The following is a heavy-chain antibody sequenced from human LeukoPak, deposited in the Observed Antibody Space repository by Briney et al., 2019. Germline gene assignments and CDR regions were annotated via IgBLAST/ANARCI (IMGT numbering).Heavy chain of an antibody. CDR1: GFTFSSYP. D-gene: IGHD1-1*01. CDR3: AKDRLESSNKWYDSDC. Sequence: PGGSLRLSCAASGFTFSSYPMIWVRQAPGKGLEWVSAISAAGGSTHYADSVRGRFTISRDNSKNMLYLQMNSLRAEDTAVYYCAKDRLESSNKWYDSDCWGQGTLVTVSS. CDR2: ISAAGGST. V-gene: IGHV3-23*01. J-gene: IGHJ4*02.